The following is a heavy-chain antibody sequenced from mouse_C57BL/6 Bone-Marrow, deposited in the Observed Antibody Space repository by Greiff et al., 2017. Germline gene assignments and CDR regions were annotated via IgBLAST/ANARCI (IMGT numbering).Heavy chain of an antibody. J-gene: IGHJ2*01. CDR1: GYTFTSYW. CDR2: IHPNSGST. CDR3: ASLIYYYGSSGFDY. D-gene: IGHD1-1*01. V-gene: IGHV1-64*01. Sequence: QVQLQQSGAELVKPGASVKLSCKASGYTFTSYWMHWVKQRPGQGLEWIGMIHPNSGSTNYNEKFKSKATLTVDKSSSTAYMQLSSLTSEDSAVYYCASLIYYYGSSGFDYWGQGTTLTVSS.